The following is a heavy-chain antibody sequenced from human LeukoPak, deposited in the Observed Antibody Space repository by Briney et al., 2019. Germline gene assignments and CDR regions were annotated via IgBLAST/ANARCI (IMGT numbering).Heavy chain of an antibody. V-gene: IGHV1-2*06. D-gene: IGHD3-10*01. CDR3: AREPMVRDFNWFDP. Sequence: ASVKVSCKTSGYTFTGYYIHWVRQAPGQELEGMGRINPNSGGTNYAQKFQGRVTLTTDTSISTAYMELSRLTSDDTAVYYCAREPMVRDFNWFDPWGQGTLVTVSS. CDR2: INPNSGGT. J-gene: IGHJ5*02. CDR1: GYTFTGYY.